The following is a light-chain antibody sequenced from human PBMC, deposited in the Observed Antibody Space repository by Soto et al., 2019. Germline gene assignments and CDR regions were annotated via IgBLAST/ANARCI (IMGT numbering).Light chain of an antibody. Sequence: DIQMTQSPSTLSASVGDRVTITCRASQSISSWLAWYQQKPGKAPKLLIYKASSLESGVPSRFSGSGSGTEFTLTSSSLQPDDFATYYCQQDNSYPETFGQGTKVEIK. CDR3: QQDNSYPET. CDR1: QSISSW. CDR2: KAS. J-gene: IGKJ1*01. V-gene: IGKV1-5*03.